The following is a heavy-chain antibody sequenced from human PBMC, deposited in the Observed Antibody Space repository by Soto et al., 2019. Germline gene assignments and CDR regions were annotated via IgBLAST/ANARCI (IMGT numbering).Heavy chain of an antibody. J-gene: IGHJ4*02. V-gene: IGHV4-4*02. D-gene: IGHD1-26*01. CDR2: AHHSGRT. Sequence: QVQLQESGPGLVKPSGTLSLTCTVSGGSMTSSNWWHWVRQSPGKGLEWIGEAHHSGRTNYNPSLKSRVTISVDKSKNHFSLKLSSVTAADTAVYYCALSEATGLDYWGQGTLVTVSS. CDR3: ALSEATGLDY. CDR1: GGSMTSSNW.